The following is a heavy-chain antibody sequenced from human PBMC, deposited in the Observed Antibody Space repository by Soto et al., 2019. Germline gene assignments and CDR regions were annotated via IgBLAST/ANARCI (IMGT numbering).Heavy chain of an antibody. J-gene: IGHJ6*02. CDR2: ISSSSSTI. CDR1: GFTFSSYS. CDR3: ARADSGYAHGYYYYGMDV. V-gene: IGHV3-48*01. D-gene: IGHD5-12*01. Sequence: EVQLVESGGGLVQPGGSLRLSCAASGFTFSSYSMNWVRQAPGKGLERVSYISSSSSTIYYADSVKGRFTISRDNAKNSLYLQMNSLRAEDTAVYYCARADSGYAHGYYYYGMDVWGQGTTVTVSS.